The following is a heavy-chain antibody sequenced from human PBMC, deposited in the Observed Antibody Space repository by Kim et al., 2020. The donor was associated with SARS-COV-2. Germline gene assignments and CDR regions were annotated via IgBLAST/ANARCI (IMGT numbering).Heavy chain of an antibody. V-gene: IGHV1-69*13. J-gene: IGHJ3*02. CDR2: IIPIFGTA. CDR3: ARDGYSSSWVNAFDI. CDR1: GGTFSSYA. Sequence: SVKVSCKASGGTFSSYAISWVRQAPGQGLEWMGGIIPIFGTANYAQKFQGRVTITADESTSTAYMELSSLRSEDTAVYYCARDGYSSSWVNAFDIWGQGTMVTVSS. D-gene: IGHD6-13*01.